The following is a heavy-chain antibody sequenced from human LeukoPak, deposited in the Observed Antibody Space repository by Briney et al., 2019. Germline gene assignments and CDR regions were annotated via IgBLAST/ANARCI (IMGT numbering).Heavy chain of an antibody. CDR1: GYTFTGYY. J-gene: IGHJ5*02. Sequence: GASVKVSCKASGYTFTGYYMHWVRQAPGQGLEWMGWINPNSGGTNYAQKFQGRVTMTRDTSISTAYMELSRLRSDDTAVYYCARTRERYPELRFDPWGQGTLVTVSS. D-gene: IGHD1-7*01. CDR2: INPNSGGT. V-gene: IGHV1-2*02. CDR3: ARTRERYPELRFDP.